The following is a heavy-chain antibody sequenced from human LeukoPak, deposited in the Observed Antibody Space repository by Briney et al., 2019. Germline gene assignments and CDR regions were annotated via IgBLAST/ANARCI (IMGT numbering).Heavy chain of an antibody. CDR2: ISDTTSTI. D-gene: IGHD6-19*01. J-gene: IGHJ4*02. V-gene: IGHV3-48*04. Sequence: GGSLRLSCAASGFTFSDYGMNWVRQAPGKGLEWVSYISDTTSTIYYADSVKGRFTISRDNAKNSLYLQMNSLRAEDTAVYYCARGIGSGWYHFDYWGQGTLVTVSS. CDR1: GFTFSDYG. CDR3: ARGIGSGWYHFDY.